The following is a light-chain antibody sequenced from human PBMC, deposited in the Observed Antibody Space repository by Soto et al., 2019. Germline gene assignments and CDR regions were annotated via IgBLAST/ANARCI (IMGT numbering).Light chain of an antibody. V-gene: IGLV1-47*01. Sequence: QLVLTQPPSASGTPGQRVTISCSGSSSNIGRFFVYWYQQLPGTAPKLLIYRNNQRPSGVPDRFSGSKSGTSASLAISGLRSEDEADYYCVAWDVSLSNWVFGGGTKVTVL. CDR2: RNN. CDR1: SSNIGRFF. J-gene: IGLJ3*02. CDR3: VAWDVSLSNWV.